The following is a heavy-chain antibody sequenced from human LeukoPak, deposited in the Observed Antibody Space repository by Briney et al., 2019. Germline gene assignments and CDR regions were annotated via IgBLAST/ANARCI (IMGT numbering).Heavy chain of an antibody. V-gene: IGHV1-2*02. D-gene: IGHD5-12*01. CDR2: INPNSGGT. Sequence: GASVKVSCKASGYTFTGYYMHWVRQGPGQGLEWMGWINPNSGGTNYAQKFQGRVTMTRDTSINTAYMELSRLRSDDTAVYYCARDIAQWVRLFDYWGQGTLVTVSS. J-gene: IGHJ4*02. CDR3: ARDIAQWVRLFDY. CDR1: GYTFTGYY.